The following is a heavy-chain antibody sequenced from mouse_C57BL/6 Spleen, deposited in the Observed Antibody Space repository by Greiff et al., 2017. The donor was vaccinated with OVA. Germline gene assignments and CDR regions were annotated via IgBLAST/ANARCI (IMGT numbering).Heavy chain of an antibody. CDR2: IDPSDSYT. CDR3: ARRRDAMDY. J-gene: IGHJ4*01. CDR1: GYTFTSYW. V-gene: IGHV1-59*01. Sequence: QVQLQQPGAELVRPGTSVKLSCKASGYTFTSYWMHWVKQRPGQGLEWIGVIDPSDSYTNYNQKFKGKATLTVDTSSSTAYMQLSSRTSEDSAVYYWARRRDAMDYWGQGTSVTVSS.